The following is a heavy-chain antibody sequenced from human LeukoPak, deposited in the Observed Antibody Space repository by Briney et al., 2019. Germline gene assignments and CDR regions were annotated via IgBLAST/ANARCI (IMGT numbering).Heavy chain of an antibody. CDR3: ARGGLVRGSLNSLSAFDI. CDR1: GDSVSSTSAG. Sequence: SQTLSLTCDISGDSVSSTSAGWSWIRQSPSRGLEWLGRTYYRSEWYIDYAVSVKSRITINPDTSKNQFSLQLKSVTPEDTAVYYCARGGLVRGSLNSLSAFDIWGQGTVLTVSS. V-gene: IGHV6-1*01. CDR2: TYYRSEWYI. J-gene: IGHJ3*02. D-gene: IGHD3-10*01.